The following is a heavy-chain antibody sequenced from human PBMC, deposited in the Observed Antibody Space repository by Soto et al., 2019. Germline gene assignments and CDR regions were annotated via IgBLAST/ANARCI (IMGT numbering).Heavy chain of an antibody. V-gene: IGHV3-30*03. CDR3: ASEFRHDNWFFAN. Sequence: QVQLVESGGGVVQPGRSLRLSCAVSGFTFDSHGMQWVRQAPGKGLEWVAVIGCDGSISHYTDSVRGRFVVSRDNSKKTLYLEMNSLRVEDTAVYYCASEFRHDNWFFANWGQGSLVIVSS. CDR1: GFTFDSHG. J-gene: IGHJ4*02. CDR2: IGCDGSIS. D-gene: IGHD3-10*01.